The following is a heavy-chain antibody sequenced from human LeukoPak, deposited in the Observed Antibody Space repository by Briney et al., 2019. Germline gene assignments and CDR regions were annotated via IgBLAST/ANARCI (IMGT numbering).Heavy chain of an antibody. J-gene: IGHJ1*01. Sequence: SETLSLTCAVYGXSFSGYYGSWIRQPPGKGLEWIGEINHSGSTNYNPSLKSRVTILVDTSKNQFSLKLSSVTAADTAVYYCARGHSPVTTKVSYFQHWGQGTLVTVSS. CDR1: GXSFSGYY. CDR2: INHSGST. D-gene: IGHD4-17*01. V-gene: IGHV4-34*01. CDR3: ARGHSPVTTKVSYFQH.